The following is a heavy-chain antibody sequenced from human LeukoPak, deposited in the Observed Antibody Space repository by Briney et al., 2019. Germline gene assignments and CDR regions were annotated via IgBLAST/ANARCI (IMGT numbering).Heavy chain of an antibody. Sequence: ASVKLPCKASGYSFTSYGMMCVRQAPGQGLEWMGWISAYNGNTNYAQKLQGRVTMTTDTSTSTAYMELRSLRSDDTAGYYCARARSSSGWYVWFDTWGQGTLVTVSS. J-gene: IGHJ5*02. V-gene: IGHV1-18*01. CDR1: GYSFTSYG. CDR2: ISAYNGNT. D-gene: IGHD6-19*01. CDR3: ARARSSSGWYVWFDT.